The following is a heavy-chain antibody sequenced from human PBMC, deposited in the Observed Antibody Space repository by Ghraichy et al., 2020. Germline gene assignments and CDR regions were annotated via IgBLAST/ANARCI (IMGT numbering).Heavy chain of an antibody. Sequence: GGSLRLSCSASGFTFGSYSMHWVRQAPGKGLEYVSAITSNGGSTYYADSVKCRFTISRDNSKNTLYLQLSSLRNEDTAVYYCVKSSRQAGMDVWGQGTTVTVSS. J-gene: IGHJ6*02. CDR2: ITSNGGST. CDR1: GFTFGSYS. V-gene: IGHV3-64D*06. CDR3: VKSSRQAGMDV.